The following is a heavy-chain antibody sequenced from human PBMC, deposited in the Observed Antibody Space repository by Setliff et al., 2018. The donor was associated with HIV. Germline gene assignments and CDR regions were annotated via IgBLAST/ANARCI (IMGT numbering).Heavy chain of an antibody. CDR2: MNPNRGNT. Sequence: GASVKVSCKASGYTFTSYDINWVRQATGQGLEWMGWMNPNRGNTGYARKFQGRVTMTRKTSISTAYMNLRSLRSDDTAVYYCARGYCSSTSCYGIYYFDNWGQGTQVTVSS. CDR1: GYTFTSYD. CDR3: ARGYCSSTSCYGIYYFDN. D-gene: IGHD2-2*01. V-gene: IGHV1-8*02. J-gene: IGHJ4*02.